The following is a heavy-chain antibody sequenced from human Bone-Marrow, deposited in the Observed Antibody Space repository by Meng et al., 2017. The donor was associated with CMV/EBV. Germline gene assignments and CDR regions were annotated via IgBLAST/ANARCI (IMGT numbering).Heavy chain of an antibody. CDR3: ARGYYDFWSGYYTVGY. CDR2: ISYDGSNK. V-gene: IGHV3-30*04. CDR1: GFTFSSYA. J-gene: IGHJ4*02. D-gene: IGHD3-3*01. Sequence: SCAASGFTFSSYAMHWVRQAPGKGLEWVAVISYDGSNKYYADSVKGRFTISRDNSKNTLYLQMNSLRAEDTAVYYCARGYYDFWSGYYTVGYWGQGTRVTVSS.